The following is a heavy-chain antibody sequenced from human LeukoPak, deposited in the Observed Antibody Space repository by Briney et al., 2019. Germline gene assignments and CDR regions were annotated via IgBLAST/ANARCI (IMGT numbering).Heavy chain of an antibody. CDR1: GFTFYDYA. V-gene: IGHV3-9*01. CDR2: ISWNSGSI. Sequence: PGGSLRLSCAASGFTFYDYAMHWVRQAPGKGLEWASGISWNSGSIGYADSVKGRFTISRDNAKNSLYLQMNSLRAEDTALYYCAKDMNAGIVGPFDYWGQGTLVTVSS. D-gene: IGHD1-26*01. J-gene: IGHJ4*02. CDR3: AKDMNAGIVGPFDY.